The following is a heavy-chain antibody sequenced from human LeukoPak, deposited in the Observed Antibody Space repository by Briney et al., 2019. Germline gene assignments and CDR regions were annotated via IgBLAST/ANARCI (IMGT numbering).Heavy chain of an antibody. Sequence: GGALRLSCAASGFTFSSYEMNWVRQAPREGLEGVSYISSSGRNIYYPDSVKGRFTISRDNAKNSLYLEMNSLRAEDTAVYYCASATRSRLQPDYWGQGTLVTVSS. V-gene: IGHV3-48*03. CDR3: ASATRSRLQPDY. J-gene: IGHJ4*02. CDR2: ISSSGRNI. D-gene: IGHD2-21*02. CDR1: GFTFSSYE.